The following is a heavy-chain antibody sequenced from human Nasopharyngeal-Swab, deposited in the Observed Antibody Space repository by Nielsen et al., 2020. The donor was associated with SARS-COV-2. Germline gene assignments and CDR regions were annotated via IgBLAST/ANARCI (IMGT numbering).Heavy chain of an antibody. J-gene: IGHJ5*02. Sequence: WIRQPPGKGLEWVAVISYDGSNKYYADSVKGRFTISRDNSKNTRYLQMNSLRAEDTAVYYCAKDQSINWFDPWGQGTLVTVSS. D-gene: IGHD2-21*01. CDR2: ISYDGSNK. CDR3: AKDQSINWFDP. V-gene: IGHV3-30*18.